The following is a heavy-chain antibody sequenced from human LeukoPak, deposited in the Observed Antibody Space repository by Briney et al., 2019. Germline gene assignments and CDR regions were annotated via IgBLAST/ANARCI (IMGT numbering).Heavy chain of an antibody. V-gene: IGHV1-8*01. CDR3: ATDLPTQTTGVWERAKNYYYQYYMDV. CDR2: MNPNSGNT. D-gene: IGHD1/OR15-1a*01. J-gene: IGHJ6*03. CDR1: GYTFTSYD. Sequence: GASVKVSCKASGYTFTSYDINWVRQATGQGLEWMGWMNPNSGNTGYAQKFQGRVTMTEDTSTDTAYMEPSSLRSEDTAVYYCATDLPTQTTGVWERAKNYYYQYYMDVWGKGTTVTVSS.